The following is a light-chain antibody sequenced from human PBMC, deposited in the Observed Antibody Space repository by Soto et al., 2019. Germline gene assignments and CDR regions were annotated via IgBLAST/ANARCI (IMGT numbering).Light chain of an antibody. J-gene: IGKJ2*01. Sequence: EIVLTQSPGTLSLSPGERATLSCRASQSVSSTYLAWYQQKTGQSPRLLISGASNRAIGIPDRFSGSGSGTDVALSSSRMEPEDYAVYYCQQYGSTPRATFGQGTRLEIK. CDR2: GAS. CDR1: QSVSSTY. CDR3: QQYGSTPRAT. V-gene: IGKV3-20*01.